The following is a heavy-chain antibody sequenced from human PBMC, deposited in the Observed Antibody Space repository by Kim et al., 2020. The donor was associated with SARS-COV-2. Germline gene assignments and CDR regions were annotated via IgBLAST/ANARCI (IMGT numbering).Heavy chain of an antibody. CDR2: NRSAT. V-gene: IGHV3-73*01. D-gene: IGHD1-26*01. CDR3: IRQTGSDT. J-gene: IGHJ3*02. Sequence: NRSATAYAASVNCRFTISRDDSKNMAYLQMNSLKTEDTAVYYCIRQTGSDTWGQGTMVTVSS.